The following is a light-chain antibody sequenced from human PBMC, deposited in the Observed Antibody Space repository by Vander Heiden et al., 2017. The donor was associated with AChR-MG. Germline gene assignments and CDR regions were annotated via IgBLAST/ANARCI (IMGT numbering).Light chain of an antibody. V-gene: IGLV1-40*01. CDR2: GNT. CDR1: SSNIGAGYA. CDR3: QSYDSGLSGVV. J-gene: IGLJ2*01. Sequence: QSVLTQPPSVSGAPGQRVTISCTGSSSNIGAGYAVHWYQQLPGTAPKVLIYGNTNRPSGVPDRFTGSKSGTPASLAITGLQAEDEADYYCQSYDSGLSGVVFGGGTQLTVL.